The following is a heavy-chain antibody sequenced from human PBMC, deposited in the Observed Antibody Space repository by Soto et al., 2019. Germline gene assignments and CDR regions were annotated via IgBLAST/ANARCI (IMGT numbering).Heavy chain of an antibody. J-gene: IGHJ6*02. Sequence: EVQLLESGGGLVQPGGSLRLSCAASGFTFSSYAMKWVRQAPGKGLEWVSLIGESGTPTYYADSVKGRFTISRDNSGNTLFLEMYSLRAEDTAVYYCARYIPGFRYYGMDVWGQGTTVTVSS. V-gene: IGHV3-23*01. CDR3: ARYIPGFRYYGMDV. CDR1: GFTFSSYA. D-gene: IGHD2-2*01. CDR2: IGESGTPT.